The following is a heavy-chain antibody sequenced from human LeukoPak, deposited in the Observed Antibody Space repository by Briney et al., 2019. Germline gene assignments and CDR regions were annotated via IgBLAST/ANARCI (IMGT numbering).Heavy chain of an antibody. CDR3: ARVPTLSWYFDL. CDR1: GGSFSGYY. V-gene: IGHV4-34*01. CDR2: INHSGST. Sequence: SETLSLICAVYGGSFSGYYWSWIRQPPGKGLEWIGEINHSGSTNYNPSLKSRVTISVDTSKNQFSLKLSSVTAADTAVYYCARVPTLSWYFDLWGRGTLVTVSS. J-gene: IGHJ2*01.